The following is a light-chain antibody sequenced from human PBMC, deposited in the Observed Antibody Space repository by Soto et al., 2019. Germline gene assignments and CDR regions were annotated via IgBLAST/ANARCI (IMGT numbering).Light chain of an antibody. J-gene: IGKJ4*01. V-gene: IGKV3-20*01. CDR3: QQYGSSPLT. CDR1: QSVCSSC. CDR2: GAS. Sequence: EIVLTQSPGTLSLSPGERATLSCRASQSVCSSCLAWYQQKPGQAPRLLIYGASSRATGIPDRFSGSGSGTDFTLAIRRLEPEDFAVYYCQQYGSSPLTFGGGTKVDIK.